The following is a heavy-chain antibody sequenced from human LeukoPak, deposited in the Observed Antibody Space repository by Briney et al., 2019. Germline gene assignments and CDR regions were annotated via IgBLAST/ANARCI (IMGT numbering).Heavy chain of an antibody. CDR2: IKQDGSEK. J-gene: IGHJ4*02. CDR3: ARDRGSSGWYEFDY. CDR1: GFTFSSYA. D-gene: IGHD6-19*01. Sequence: GGSLRLSCAASGFTFSSYAMSWVRQAPGKGLEWVANIKQDGSEKYYVDSVKGRFTISRDNAKNSLYLQMNSLRAEDTAVYYCARDRGSSGWYEFDYWGKGTLVTVSS. V-gene: IGHV3-7*01.